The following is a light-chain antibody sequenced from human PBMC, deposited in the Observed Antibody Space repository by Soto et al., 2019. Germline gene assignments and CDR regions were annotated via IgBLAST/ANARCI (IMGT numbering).Light chain of an antibody. J-gene: IGKJ1*01. CDR3: QQYSDWPRT. CDR2: GAS. Sequence: EILMTQSPATLSVSPGEGATLSCRASQSVGNNLAWYQQIPGQAPRLVMFGASTRATGTPARFSGGGSGTEFTLTISSLQSEDFAVYYCQQYSDWPRTFGQGTKVEIK. V-gene: IGKV3-15*01. CDR1: QSVGNN.